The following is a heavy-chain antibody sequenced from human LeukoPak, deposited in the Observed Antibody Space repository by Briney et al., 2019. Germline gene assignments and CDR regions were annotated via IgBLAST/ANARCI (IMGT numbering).Heavy chain of an antibody. CDR3: ARPYTWGPSFDAFDI. Sequence: PGESLKISCKGSGYSFTSYWIGWVRQLPGKGLEWMGIIYPGDSDTRYSPSFQGQVTISADKSISTAYLQWSSLKASDTAMYYCARPYTWGPSFDAFDIWGQGTMVTVSS. D-gene: IGHD7-27*01. V-gene: IGHV5-51*01. J-gene: IGHJ3*02. CDR1: GYSFTSYW. CDR2: IYPGDSDT.